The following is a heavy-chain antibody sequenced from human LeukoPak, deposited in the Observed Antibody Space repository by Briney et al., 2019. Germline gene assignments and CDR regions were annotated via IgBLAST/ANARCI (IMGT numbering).Heavy chain of an antibody. Sequence: GESLKISCKGSGYNFSNYWIGWVRQMPGKGLQWMGIFYPGDSDMKYSLPFQGQVRISVDKSISTAYLEWASLKASDTAIYFCARVGFSRVFDIWGQGTMVTVSS. J-gene: IGHJ3*02. CDR1: GYNFSNYW. CDR3: ARVGFSRVFDI. D-gene: IGHD2/OR15-2a*01. CDR2: FYPGDSDM. V-gene: IGHV5-51*01.